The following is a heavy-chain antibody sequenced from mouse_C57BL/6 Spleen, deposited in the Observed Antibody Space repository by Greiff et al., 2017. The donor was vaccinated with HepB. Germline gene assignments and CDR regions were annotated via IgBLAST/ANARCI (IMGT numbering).Heavy chain of an antibody. Sequence: EVKLMESGGGLVKPGGSLKLSCAASGFTFSDYGMHWVRQAPEKGLEWVAYISSGSSTIYYADTVKGRFTISRDNAKNTLFLQMTSLRSEDTAMYYCARWDGNYPYYYAMDYWGQGTSVTVSS. CDR1: GFTFSDYG. CDR2: ISSGSSTI. V-gene: IGHV5-17*01. CDR3: ARWDGNYPYYYAMDY. D-gene: IGHD2-1*01. J-gene: IGHJ4*01.